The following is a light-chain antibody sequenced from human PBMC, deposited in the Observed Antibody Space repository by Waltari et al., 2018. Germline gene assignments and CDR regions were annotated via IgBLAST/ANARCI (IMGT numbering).Light chain of an antibody. V-gene: IGKV3-11*01. J-gene: IGKJ4*01. CDR1: QSVRSY. CDR3: LQRHKWPLT. Sequence: EIVLTQSPATLSLSPGERATLSCRASQSVRSYLAWYQQKPGQTPRLLIHDASNRATGIPARFSGSGSGTDFTLTISSLEPEDFAVYCCLQRHKWPLTFGGGTKVEIK. CDR2: DAS.